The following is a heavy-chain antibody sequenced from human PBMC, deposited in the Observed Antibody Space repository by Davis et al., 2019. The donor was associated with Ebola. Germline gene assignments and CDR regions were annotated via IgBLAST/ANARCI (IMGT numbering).Heavy chain of an antibody. CDR3: ATDPHDNLYHFDL. CDR2: IAYDGTTE. Sequence: GESLKISCAASGFTFSTYALHWVRQAPGKGLEWLTVIAYDGTTEYADSVRGRFTISRDNSKSAVYLQMNSLRLEDTAVYYCATDPHDNLYHFDLWGQGTLVTVSS. CDR1: GFTFSTYA. D-gene: IGHD1-20*01. J-gene: IGHJ4*02. V-gene: IGHV3-30*04.